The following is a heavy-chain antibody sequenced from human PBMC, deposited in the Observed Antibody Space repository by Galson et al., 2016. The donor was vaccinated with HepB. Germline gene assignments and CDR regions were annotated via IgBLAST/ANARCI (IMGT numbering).Heavy chain of an antibody. CDR1: DDSFSSSSYY. CDR2: IYYLGNT. CDR3: VQLWFGELYFDS. J-gene: IGHJ4*02. Sequence: ETLSLTCSVPDDSFSSSSYYWGWIRQPPGKGLVWIGNIYYLGNTNYNPSLKSRVTISVDTSKKQFSLKLSSVTAADTAVYYCVQLWFGELYFDSWGQGMLVTVSS. V-gene: IGHV4-39*01. D-gene: IGHD3-10*01.